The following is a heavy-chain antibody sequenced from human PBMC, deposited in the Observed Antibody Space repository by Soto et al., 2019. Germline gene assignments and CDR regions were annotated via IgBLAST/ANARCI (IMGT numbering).Heavy chain of an antibody. CDR2: INHSGST. V-gene: IGHV4-34*01. D-gene: IGHD3-22*01. CDR1: GGSFSGYY. CDR3: ARGRGITMIAVVPPAFDY. J-gene: IGHJ4*02. Sequence: PSETLSLTCAVYGGSFSGYYWSWIRQPPGKGLEWIGEINHSGSTNYNPSLKSRVTISVDTSKNQFSLKLSSVTAADTAVYYCARGRGITMIAVVPPAFDYWGQGTLVTVSS.